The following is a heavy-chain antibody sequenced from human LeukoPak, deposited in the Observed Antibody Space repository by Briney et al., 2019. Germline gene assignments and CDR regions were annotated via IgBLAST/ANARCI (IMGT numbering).Heavy chain of an antibody. D-gene: IGHD6-19*01. V-gene: IGHV1-8*03. Sequence: GASVTVSCKASGYTFTSYDINWVRQATGQGLEWMGWMNPNSGNTGYAQKFQGRVTITRNTSISTAYMELSSLRSEDTAVYYCARDRSLQWLVGWGQGTLVTVSS. CDR3: ARDRSLQWLVG. J-gene: IGHJ4*02. CDR1: GYTFTSYD. CDR2: MNPNSGNT.